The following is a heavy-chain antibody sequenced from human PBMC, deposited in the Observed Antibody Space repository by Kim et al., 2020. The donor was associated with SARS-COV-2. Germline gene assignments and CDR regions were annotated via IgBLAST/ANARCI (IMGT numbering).Heavy chain of an antibody. D-gene: IGHD3-10*01. V-gene: IGHV3-43*01. Sequence: ADSVKGRFTISRDNRKNSLYLQMNSLRAEDTALYYCAKETFGRWFGELDYWGQGTLVTVSS. CDR3: AKETFGRWFGELDY. J-gene: IGHJ4*02.